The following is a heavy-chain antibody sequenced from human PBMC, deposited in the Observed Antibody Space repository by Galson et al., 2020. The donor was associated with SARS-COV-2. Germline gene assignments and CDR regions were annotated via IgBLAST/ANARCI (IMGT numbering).Heavy chain of an antibody. CDR3: AKHVRFRGSGVYPQWDDAFHI. D-gene: IGHD1-26*01. V-gene: IGHV4-59*08. Sequence: SETLSLTCTVSGGSISSYYWSWIRQPPGKGLEWIGYIYYSGSTSYNASLKSRVTISVDTSKNQFSLKLTSVTAADTAVYYCAKHVRFRGSGVYPQWDDAFHIWGQGTRVTVSS. J-gene: IGHJ3*02. CDR1: GGSISSYY. CDR2: IYYSGST.